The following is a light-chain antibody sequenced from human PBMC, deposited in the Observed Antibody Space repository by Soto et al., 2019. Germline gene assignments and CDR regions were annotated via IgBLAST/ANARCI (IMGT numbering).Light chain of an antibody. V-gene: IGKV3-11*01. CDR1: QSVSSY. CDR3: QQRSNFIT. CDR2: DAS. Sequence: EVVMTQSPATLSVSPGETATLSCRASQSVSSYLAWYQQKPGQAPRLLIYDASNRATGIPARFSGSGSGTDFTLTISSLEPEDFAVYYCQQRSNFITFGQGTRLEIK. J-gene: IGKJ5*01.